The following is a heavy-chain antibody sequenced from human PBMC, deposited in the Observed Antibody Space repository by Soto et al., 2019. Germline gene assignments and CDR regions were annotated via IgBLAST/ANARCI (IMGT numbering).Heavy chain of an antibody. Sequence: LRLSCAASGFTFSSYAMHWVRQAPGKGLEWVAVISYDGSNKYYADSVKGRFTISRDNSKNTLYLQMNSLRAEDTAVYYYAREVVGVDTAMAPFDYWGQGTLVTV. CDR3: AREVVGVDTAMAPFDY. CDR2: ISYDGSNK. V-gene: IGHV3-30-3*01. CDR1: GFTFSSYA. D-gene: IGHD5-18*01. J-gene: IGHJ4*02.